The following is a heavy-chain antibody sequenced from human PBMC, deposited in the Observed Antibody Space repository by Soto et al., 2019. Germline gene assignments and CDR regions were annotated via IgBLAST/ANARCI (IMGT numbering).Heavy chain of an antibody. CDR2: IIPMLGSP. CDR1: GGSFSSYG. V-gene: IGHV1-69*01. D-gene: IGHD3-10*01. J-gene: IGHJ4*02. CDR3: AQDSYFYGSGTPLRLIDY. Sequence: QLVQSGAEVKEPGSSVKVSCKASGGSFSSYGISWVRQAPGHGLEWMGGIIPMLGSPNYAQKFQGKVTITADESTRTAYIELSSLTSEDTAVYFCAQDSYFYGSGTPLRLIDYWGQGTLVTVSS.